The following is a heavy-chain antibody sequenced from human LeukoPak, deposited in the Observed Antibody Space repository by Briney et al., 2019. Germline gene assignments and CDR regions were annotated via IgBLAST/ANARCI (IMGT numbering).Heavy chain of an antibody. Sequence: GGSLRLSCAASGFTFNTYSINWVRQAPGKGLEWVSSISGSRAYIFYADSVKGRFTISRDNAKNSLYLQMNSLRAKDTAVYYCARWGFSYGSDYWGQGTLVTVSS. V-gene: IGHV3-21*01. CDR2: ISGSRAYI. D-gene: IGHD5-18*01. J-gene: IGHJ4*02. CDR1: GFTFNTYS. CDR3: ARWGFSYGSDY.